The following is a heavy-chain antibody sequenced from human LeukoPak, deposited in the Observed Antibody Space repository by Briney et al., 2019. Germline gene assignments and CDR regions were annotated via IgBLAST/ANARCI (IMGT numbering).Heavy chain of an antibody. CDR3: ARVMSVVFSYYFDY. Sequence: PSETLSLTCTVSGGSISSGGYYWSWIRQHPGKGLEWIGYIYYSGSTYYNPSLKSRVTISVDTSKNQFSLKLGSVTAADTAVYYCARVMSVVFSYYFDYWGQGTLVTVSS. V-gene: IGHV4-31*03. J-gene: IGHJ4*02. D-gene: IGHD2-8*01. CDR2: IYYSGST. CDR1: GGSISSGGYY.